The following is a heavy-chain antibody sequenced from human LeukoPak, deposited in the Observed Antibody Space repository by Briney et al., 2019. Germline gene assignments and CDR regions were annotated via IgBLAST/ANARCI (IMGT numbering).Heavy chain of an antibody. D-gene: IGHD6-13*01. J-gene: IGHJ4*02. CDR1: GYTFTGYY. CDR2: INPNSGGT. CDR3: ARSSSSSRISNY. Sequence: GASVKVSCKASGYTFTGYYVHWVRQAPGQGLEWMGWINPNSGGTNYAQKFQDRVTMTRDTSISTAYMELSRLRSDDTAVYYCARSSSSSRISNYWGQGTLVTVSS. V-gene: IGHV1-2*02.